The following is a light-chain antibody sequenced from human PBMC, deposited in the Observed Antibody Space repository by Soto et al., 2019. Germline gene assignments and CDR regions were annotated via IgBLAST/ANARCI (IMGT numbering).Light chain of an antibody. J-gene: IGKJ5*01. CDR2: KAS. Sequence: DVQMTQSPSTLSASVGDRVTITCRASQSISAWLVWYQQKPGKAPNLLIYKASTLESGVPSRFSGSGSGTEFTLTISSLQPDDFATYYCQQYNSYSSITFGQGTRLEIK. CDR3: QQYNSYSSIT. V-gene: IGKV1-5*03. CDR1: QSISAW.